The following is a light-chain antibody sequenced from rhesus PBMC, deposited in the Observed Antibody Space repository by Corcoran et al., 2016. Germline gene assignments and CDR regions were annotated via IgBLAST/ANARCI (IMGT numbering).Light chain of an antibody. Sequence: QSALTQPPSVSTSLGQSVTISCTGTTSDIGDYNGVSWYQQHPGTAPRLLIYEVSKRPSGVSDRFSGSKSGNTASLTISGLQAEDDADYYCASYSSGSTYIFGAGTRLTVL. CDR1: TSDIGDYNG. CDR3: ASYSSGSTYI. V-gene: IGLV2-38*01. J-gene: IGLJ1*01. CDR2: EVS.